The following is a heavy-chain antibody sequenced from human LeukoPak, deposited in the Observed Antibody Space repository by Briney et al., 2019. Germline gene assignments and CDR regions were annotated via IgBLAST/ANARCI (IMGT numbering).Heavy chain of an antibody. CDR1: GFTFDDYA. CDR2: ISWNSGSI. D-gene: IGHD5-18*01. CDR3: AKDIRDGVQLWLIGGYAFDI. V-gene: IGHV3-9*01. J-gene: IGHJ3*02. Sequence: PGRSLRLSCAASGFTFDDYAIHWVRQAPGKGLEWVSGISWNSGSIGYADSVKGRFTISRDNAKNPLYLQMNSLRAEDTALYYCAKDIRDGVQLWLIGGYAFDIWGQGTMVTVSS.